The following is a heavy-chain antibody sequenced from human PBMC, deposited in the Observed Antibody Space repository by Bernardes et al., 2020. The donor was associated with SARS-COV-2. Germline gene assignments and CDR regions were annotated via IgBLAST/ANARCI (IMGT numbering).Heavy chain of an antibody. Sequence: SGPTQVKPTQTLTLTCTFSGFSLSTSGLCVSWIRQPPGKALEWLARIDWDDDKYYSTSLKTRLTISKDTSKNQVVLTMTNMDPVDTATYYCARIPGAPYCGGDCYYDYWGQGTLVTGSS. V-gene: IGHV2-70*11. D-gene: IGHD2-21*02. J-gene: IGHJ4*02. CDR2: IDWDDDK. CDR1: GFSLSTSGLC. CDR3: ARIPGAPYCGGDCYYDY.